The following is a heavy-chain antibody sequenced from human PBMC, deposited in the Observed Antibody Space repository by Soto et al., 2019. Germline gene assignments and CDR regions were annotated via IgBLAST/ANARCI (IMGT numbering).Heavy chain of an antibody. V-gene: IGHV1-2*04. Sequence: GASVKVSCKASGYTFTGYYMHWVRQAPGQGLEWMGWINPNSGGTNYAQKFQGWVTMTRDTSISTAYMELSRLRSDDTAVYYCARDPVTVTTPTSLYGFDYWGQGTLVTVSS. D-gene: IGHD4-17*01. J-gene: IGHJ4*02. CDR3: ARDPVTVTTPTSLYGFDY. CDR1: GYTFTGYY. CDR2: INPNSGGT.